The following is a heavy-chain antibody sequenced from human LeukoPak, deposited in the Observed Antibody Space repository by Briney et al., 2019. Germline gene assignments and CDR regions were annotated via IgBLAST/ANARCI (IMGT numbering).Heavy chain of an antibody. D-gene: IGHD3-9*01. CDR3: ARHKLYFAPPMGFDY. CDR2: IYYSGST. J-gene: IGHJ4*02. V-gene: IGHV4-39*07. Sequence: SETLSLTCTVSGDSISNRNYYWGWVRQSPGKGLEWIGSIYYSGSTHYNLSLKSRVTISVDTSKNQFSLKVNSVTAAATALYSCARHKLYFAPPMGFDYWGQGSLVTVSS. CDR1: GDSISNRNYY.